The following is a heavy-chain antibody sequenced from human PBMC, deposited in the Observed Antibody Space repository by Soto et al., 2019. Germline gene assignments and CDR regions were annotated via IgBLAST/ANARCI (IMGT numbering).Heavy chain of an antibody. J-gene: IGHJ1*01. Sequence: GESLKISCKGSGYSFTTYWIAWVRQMPGIGLEWMGTICPGDSSTRYSPSFQGQVTLSDDKSISTAYLQWSSLKASDTAMYYCARLAYPHDSSVGVLQHWGQGTLVTVSS. CDR3: ARLAYPHDSSVGVLQH. CDR1: GYSFTTYW. CDR2: ICPGDSST. V-gene: IGHV5-51*01. D-gene: IGHD3-22*01.